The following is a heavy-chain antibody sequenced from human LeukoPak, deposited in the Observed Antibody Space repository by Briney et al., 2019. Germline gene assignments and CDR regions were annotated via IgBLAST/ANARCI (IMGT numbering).Heavy chain of an antibody. CDR2: IKQDGSET. CDR3: ARDYRGYRAPYYFDY. Sequence: GGSLRLSCAASGFTFSSYWMSWVRQAPGKGLEWVANIKQDGSETYYVDSVKGRFTISRDNAKNSLYLQMNSLRAEDTAVYYCARDYRGYRAPYYFDYWGQGTLVTVSS. CDR1: GFTFSSYW. V-gene: IGHV3-7*01. J-gene: IGHJ4*02. D-gene: IGHD2-15*01.